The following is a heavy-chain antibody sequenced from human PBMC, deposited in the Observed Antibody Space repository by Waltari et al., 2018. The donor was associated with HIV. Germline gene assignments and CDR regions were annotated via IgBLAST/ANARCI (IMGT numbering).Heavy chain of an antibody. CDR3: ARGGFYGSGSKVN. J-gene: IGHJ4*02. CDR2: RKQDGSYK. CDR1: GFTFSSYW. Sequence: EVQLVESGGGLVQPGGSLRLSCAASGFTFSSYWMSWVRQAPGKGLEWVANRKQDGSYKYCVDSVNGRFTISRDNAENSLYLQMNSLRAEDTAVYYCARGGFYGSGSKVNWGQGTLVTVSS. D-gene: IGHD3-10*01. V-gene: IGHV3-7*04.